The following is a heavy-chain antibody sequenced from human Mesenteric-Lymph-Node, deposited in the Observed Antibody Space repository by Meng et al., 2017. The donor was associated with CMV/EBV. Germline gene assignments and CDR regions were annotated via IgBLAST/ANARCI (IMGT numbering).Heavy chain of an antibody. CDR1: GGSVSSGSYY. Sequence: SETLSLTCTVSGGSVSSGSYYWSWIRQPPGKGLEWIGYIYYSGSTNYNPSLKSRVTISVDTSKNQFSLRLGSVTAADTAVYYCARDTAQVGATSALYYNGLDVWGQGITVTVSS. J-gene: IGHJ6*02. D-gene: IGHD1-26*01. CDR3: ARDTAQVGATSALYYNGLDV. CDR2: IYYSGST. V-gene: IGHV4-61*01.